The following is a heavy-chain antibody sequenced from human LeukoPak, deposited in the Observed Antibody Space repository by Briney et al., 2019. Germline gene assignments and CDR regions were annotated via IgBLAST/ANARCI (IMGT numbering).Heavy chain of an antibody. CDR3: ARYDSGNSNDAFDI. V-gene: IGHV4-61*02. D-gene: IGHD4-23*01. J-gene: IGHJ3*02. Sequence: SETLSLTCTVSGGSISSGSYYWSWIRQPAGKGLEWIGRIYTSGSTNYNPSLKSRVTISVDTSKNQFSLKLSSVTAADTAVYYCARYDSGNSNDAFDIWGQGTMVTVSS. CDR2: IYTSGST. CDR1: GGSISSGSYY.